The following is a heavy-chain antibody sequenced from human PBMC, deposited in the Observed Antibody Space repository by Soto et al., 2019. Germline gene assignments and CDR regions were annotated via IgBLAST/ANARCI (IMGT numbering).Heavy chain of an antibody. D-gene: IGHD4-17*01. Sequence: EVQLVESGGGLVQPGGSLRLSCAASGLTVSNSYMNWVRQAPGEGLEWVSILYSDGTTYYADSVKGRFTISRDNSKTTLYLQMPSLRADDTAVYYCARDTTVTTPTYFASWGQGTLVIVSS. CDR1: GLTVSNSY. CDR2: LYSDGTT. V-gene: IGHV3-66*01. J-gene: IGHJ4*02. CDR3: ARDTTVTTPTYFAS.